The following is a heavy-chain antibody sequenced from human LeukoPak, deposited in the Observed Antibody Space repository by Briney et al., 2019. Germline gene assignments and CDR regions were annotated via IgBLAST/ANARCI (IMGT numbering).Heavy chain of an antibody. CDR2: ISAYNGNT. D-gene: IGHD2-15*01. CDR1: GYTFTSYG. J-gene: IGHJ4*02. V-gene: IGHV1-18*01. Sequence: ASVKVSCKASGYTFTSYGISWVRQAPGQGLEWMAWISAYNGNTNYAQKLQGRVTMTTDTATSTAYMELSSLRSDDTAVYYCARDLPYCSGGSCLGDFDYWGQGTLVTVSS. CDR3: ARDLPYCSGGSCLGDFDY.